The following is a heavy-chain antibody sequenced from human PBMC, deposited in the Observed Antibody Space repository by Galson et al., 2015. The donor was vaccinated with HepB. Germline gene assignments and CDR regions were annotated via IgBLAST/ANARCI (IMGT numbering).Heavy chain of an antibody. CDR1: GVTFSSYA. J-gene: IGHJ4*02. D-gene: IGHD6-19*01. CDR3: ARESSSSGSPSRFDY. CDR2: IIPIFGTA. Sequence: CKASGVTFSSYAISWVRQAPGQGLEWMGGIIPIFGTANYAQKFQGRVTITADESTSTAYMELSSLRSEDTAVYYCARESSSSGSPSRFDYWGQGTLVTVSS. V-gene: IGHV1-69*01.